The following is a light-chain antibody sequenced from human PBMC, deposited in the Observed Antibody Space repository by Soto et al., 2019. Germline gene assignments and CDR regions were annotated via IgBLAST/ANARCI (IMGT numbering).Light chain of an antibody. CDR1: SSDVGYYNY. J-gene: IGLJ2*01. Sequence: QAVVTQPRSVSGSPGQSVTISCTGTSSDVGYYNYVSWYQQHPGKAPKLMIYDVNKRPSGVPDRFSGSKSGNTASLTISGLQADDEADYYCCSYAGSYTEVFGGGTKLTVL. CDR2: DVN. CDR3: CSYAGSYTEV. V-gene: IGLV2-11*01.